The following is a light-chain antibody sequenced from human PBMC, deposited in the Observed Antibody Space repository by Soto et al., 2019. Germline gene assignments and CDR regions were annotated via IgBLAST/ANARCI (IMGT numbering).Light chain of an antibody. CDR2: AAS. J-gene: IGKJ4*01. Sequence: IELTQSPASLSASVGDRVTITCRASQGIRNYLAWYQQKPGKAPNLLIFAASTLHAGVPSRFRGSGSETDFTLTISNLQPDDSATYFCQQLLSYPLTFGGGTKVDIK. CDR1: QGIRNY. V-gene: IGKV1-9*01. CDR3: QQLLSYPLT.